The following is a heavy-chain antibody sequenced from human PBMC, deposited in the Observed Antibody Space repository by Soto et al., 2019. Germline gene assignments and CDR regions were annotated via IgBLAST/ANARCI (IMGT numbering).Heavy chain of an antibody. CDR1: GGSISSYY. J-gene: IGHJ4*02. Sequence: SETLSLICTVSGGSISSYYWSWIRQPAGKGLEWIGRIYTSGSTNYNPSLKSRVTMSVDTSKNQFSLKLSSVTAADTAVYYCARDSETTYYYGSGTPMPDYWGQGTLVTVSS. CDR2: IYTSGST. V-gene: IGHV4-4*07. CDR3: ARDSETTYYYGSGTPMPDY. D-gene: IGHD3-10*01.